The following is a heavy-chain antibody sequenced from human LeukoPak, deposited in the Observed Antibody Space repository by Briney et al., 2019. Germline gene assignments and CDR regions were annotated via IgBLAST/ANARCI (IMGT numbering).Heavy chain of an antibody. V-gene: IGHV3-21*01. Sequence: GGSLRLSCAASGFTFSSYSMNWVRQAPGKGLEWVSSISSSSSYIYYADSVKGRFTISKDNAKNSLYLQMNSLRAEDTAVYYCARGSSGWYGVNFDSWGQGTLVTVSS. CDR2: ISSSSSYI. CDR3: ARGSSGWYGVNFDS. J-gene: IGHJ4*02. D-gene: IGHD6-19*01. CDR1: GFTFSSYS.